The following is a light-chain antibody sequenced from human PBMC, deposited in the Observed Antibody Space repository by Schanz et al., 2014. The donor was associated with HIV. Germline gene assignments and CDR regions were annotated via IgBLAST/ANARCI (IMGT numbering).Light chain of an antibody. CDR3: ATWDDSLNGWV. J-gene: IGLJ3*02. Sequence: QSALTQPASVSGSPGQSITISCTGTSSDIGGYNYVSWYQQHPGKAPKLIIYDVDNRPSGVSNRFSGSKSGNTASLTISGLQAEDEADYYCATWDDSLNGWVFGGGTKLTVL. CDR2: DVD. V-gene: IGLV2-14*03. CDR1: SSDIGGYNY.